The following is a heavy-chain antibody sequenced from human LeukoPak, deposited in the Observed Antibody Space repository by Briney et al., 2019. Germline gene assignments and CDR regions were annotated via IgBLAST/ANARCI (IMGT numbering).Heavy chain of an antibody. CDR1: GFTFTSYW. V-gene: IGHV3-7*05. D-gene: IGHD1-26*01. CDR3: AREVGSAARGR. CDR2: IKEDGSEK. Sequence: GGSLRLSCAASGFTFTSYWMSWVRQAPGKGLEWVANIKEDGSEKYYVDSVKGRFTISRDNAKNSVYLQMNSLRAEDTAVYYYAREVGSAARGRWGQGTLVIVSS. J-gene: IGHJ4*02.